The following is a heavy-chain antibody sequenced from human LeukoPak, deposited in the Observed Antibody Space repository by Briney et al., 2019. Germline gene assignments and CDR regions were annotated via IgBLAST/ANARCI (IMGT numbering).Heavy chain of an antibody. CDR2: VYYSGAT. V-gene: IGHV4-39*01. D-gene: IGHD5-18*01. J-gene: IGHJ4*02. CDR1: GGSISSSSYY. CDR3: ARHSDTYGDRGPGY. Sequence: ASETLSLTCTVSGGSISSSSYYWGWIRQPPGKGLEWIGSVYYSGATYYSPSLKSGVTISVDTSKNQLSLKLSSVTAADTAVYYCARHSDTYGDRGPGYWGQGTLVTVSS.